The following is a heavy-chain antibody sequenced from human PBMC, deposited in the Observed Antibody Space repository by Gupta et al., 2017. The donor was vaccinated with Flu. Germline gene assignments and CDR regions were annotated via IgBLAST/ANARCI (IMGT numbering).Heavy chain of an antibody. CDR3: LRGASGYGNFDC. V-gene: IGHV3-74*01. J-gene: IGHJ4*02. CDR2: INGDGSST. D-gene: IGHD5-12*01. Sequence: EVQLVESGGGLVQPGGSLRLSCAASGFTLSSYWMHWVRQAPGKGLVWVARINGDGSSTYYADSMKGRVTISRDNAKNTVYLQVNSLRAEDTAVYFCLRGASGYGNFDCWGQGTLVTVS. CDR1: GFTLSSYW.